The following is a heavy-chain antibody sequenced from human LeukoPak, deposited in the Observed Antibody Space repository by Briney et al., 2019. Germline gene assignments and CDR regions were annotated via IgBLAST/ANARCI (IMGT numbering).Heavy chain of an antibody. CDR1: GYTFTSHF. Sequence: ASVKVSCKASGYTFTSHFLHWVRQAPGQGLEYMGWIDPKSGSTGYAQNFQGRITVTRDTSINTAYMELSRLTSDDTAIYYCARHRSSWLIDYWGQGTLVTVSS. CDR3: ARHRSSWLIDY. CDR2: IDPKSGST. V-gene: IGHV1-2*02. J-gene: IGHJ4*02. D-gene: IGHD6-6*01.